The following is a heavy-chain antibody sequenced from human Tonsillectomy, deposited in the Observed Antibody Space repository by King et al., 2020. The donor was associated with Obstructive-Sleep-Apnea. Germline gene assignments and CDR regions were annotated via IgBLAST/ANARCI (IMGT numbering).Heavy chain of an antibody. CDR1: GYTFTSYG. V-gene: IGHV1-18*01. Sequence: QLVQSGAEVKKPGASVKVSCKASGYTFTSYGISWVRQAPGQGLEWMGWISAYNDNTNYAQKLQGRVTITTDTSTGTVYMELRSLRSDDTAVYYCARDHSVGIIAAGTPIGYWGQGTPVTVSS. CDR3: ARDHSVGIIAAGTPIGY. CDR2: ISAYNDNT. J-gene: IGHJ4*02. D-gene: IGHD6-13*01.